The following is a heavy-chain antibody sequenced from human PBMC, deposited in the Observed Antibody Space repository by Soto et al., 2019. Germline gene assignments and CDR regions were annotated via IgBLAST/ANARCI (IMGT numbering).Heavy chain of an antibody. CDR1: GYTFTGYY. J-gene: IGHJ6*02. D-gene: IGHD3-3*01. CDR2: INPNSGGT. CDR3: AIRTHYYDFWSGHQGYYYYYGMDV. Sequence: ASVKVSCKASGYTFTGYYMHWVRQAPGQGLEWMGWINPNSGGTNYAQKFQGWVTMTRDTSISTAYMELSRPRSDDTAVYYCAIRTHYYDFWSGHQGYYYYYGMDVWGQGTTVTVSS. V-gene: IGHV1-2*04.